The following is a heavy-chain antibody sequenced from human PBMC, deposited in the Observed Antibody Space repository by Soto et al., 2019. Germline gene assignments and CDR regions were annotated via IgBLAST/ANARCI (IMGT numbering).Heavy chain of an antibody. J-gene: IGHJ4*02. CDR1: GYTFTSYG. Sequence: ASVKVSCKASGYTFTSYGISWVRQAPGQGLEWMGWISAYNGNTNYAQKLQGRVTMTTDTSTSTAYMELRSLRSDDMAVYYCAISNHGHCDNDSRGYHLCSFDNWGQGTRFTVSS. CDR3: AISNHGHCDNDSRGYHLCSFDN. D-gene: IGHD3-22*01. CDR2: ISAYNGNT. V-gene: IGHV1-18*03.